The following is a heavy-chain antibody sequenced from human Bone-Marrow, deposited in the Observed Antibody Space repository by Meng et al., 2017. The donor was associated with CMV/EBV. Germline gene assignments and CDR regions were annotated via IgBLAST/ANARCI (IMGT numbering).Heavy chain of an antibody. J-gene: IGHJ4*02. Sequence: QVQLQQWGAGRWKPSEPLSHTCSVYGGSFSGYYLSWIRQPPGNGLVEIEEINHSGSTNYHPSLKSRVTISVDTSKNQFSLKLSSVTAADTAVYYCARVLRAGFRLSPYIDYWGQGTLVTVSS. CDR1: GGSFSGYY. CDR2: INHSGST. D-gene: IGHD3-16*02. V-gene: IGHV4-34*01. CDR3: ARVLRAGFRLSPYIDY.